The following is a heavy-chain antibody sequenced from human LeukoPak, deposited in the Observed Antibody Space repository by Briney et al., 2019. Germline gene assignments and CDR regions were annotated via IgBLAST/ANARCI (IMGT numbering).Heavy chain of an antibody. Sequence: ASVKVSCKASGYTFTSYGISWVRQAPGQGLEWMGWISAYNSNTNYAQKLQGRVTMTTDTSTGAAYMELRSLRSDDTAVYYCARDLELSSSWYYFDYWGQGTLVTVSS. CDR2: ISAYNSNT. V-gene: IGHV1-18*01. J-gene: IGHJ4*02. CDR1: GYTFTSYG. D-gene: IGHD6-13*01. CDR3: ARDLELSSSWYYFDY.